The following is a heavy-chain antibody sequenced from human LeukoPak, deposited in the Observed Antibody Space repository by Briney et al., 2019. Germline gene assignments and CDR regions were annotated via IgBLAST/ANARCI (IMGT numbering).Heavy chain of an antibody. D-gene: IGHD3-10*01. CDR3: AKDSKRWKTYYYASGSYHFDY. Sequence: GGSLRLSCAASGFTFSTHGMHWVRQAPGKGLEWVAFIRYDGINKYYADSVKGRFTISRDSFKNTLYLQMNSLRPEDTAVYYCAKDSKRWKTYYYASGSYHFDYWGQGTLVTVSS. J-gene: IGHJ4*02. CDR2: IRYDGINK. CDR1: GFTFSTHG. V-gene: IGHV3-30*02.